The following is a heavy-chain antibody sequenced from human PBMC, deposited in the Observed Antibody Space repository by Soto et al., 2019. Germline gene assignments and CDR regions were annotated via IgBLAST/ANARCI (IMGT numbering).Heavy chain of an antibody. V-gene: IGHV1-18*04. Sequence: QVQLEQSGAEVKKPGASVKVSCQASGYRFSNNGISWVRQAPGPGFEWLGWINGDNGNTNYAQKCQSRVTITTDLPTSTAYMVLRSLRSDDTAVYYCARDLGYGDYATDFWAQGTLVTVSS. CDR3: ARDLGYGDYATDF. CDR1: GYRFSNNG. D-gene: IGHD4-17*01. J-gene: IGHJ4*02. CDR2: INGDNGNT.